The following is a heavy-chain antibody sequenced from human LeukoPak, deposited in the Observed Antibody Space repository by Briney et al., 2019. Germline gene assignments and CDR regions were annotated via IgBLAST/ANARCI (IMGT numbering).Heavy chain of an antibody. CDR2: MNPNSGNT. V-gene: IGHV1-8*01. J-gene: IGHJ5*02. CDR1: GYTFTSYD. CDR3: ARGGYYDILTGYYNNWFDP. D-gene: IGHD3-9*01. Sequence: ASVKVSCKASGYTFTSYDINWVRQATGQGLEWMGWMNPNSGNTGYAQKFQGRVTTTRNTSISTAYMELSSLRSEDTAVYYCARGGYYDILTGYYNNWFDPWGQGTLVTVSS.